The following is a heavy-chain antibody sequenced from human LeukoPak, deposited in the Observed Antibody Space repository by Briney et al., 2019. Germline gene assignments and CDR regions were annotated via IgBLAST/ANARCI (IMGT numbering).Heavy chain of an antibody. CDR3: VKSIYYGRSGPFDY. V-gene: IGHV3-9*03. Sequence: GGSLSLSCAASGFTFDYYARHWVRQAPGKGLEWVSGISWNSGGIGYADSVKGRFTTSRDNAKNSMYLQMNSLRPEDIALYYCVKSIYYGRSGPFDYWGQGTLVTVPS. D-gene: IGHD3-22*01. CDR2: ISWNSGGI. CDR1: GFTFDYYA. J-gene: IGHJ4*02.